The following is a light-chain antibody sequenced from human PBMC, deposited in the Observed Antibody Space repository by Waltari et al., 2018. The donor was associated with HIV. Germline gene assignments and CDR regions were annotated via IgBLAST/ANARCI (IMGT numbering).Light chain of an antibody. CDR2: DSS. V-gene: IGKV1D-16*01. CDR3: QQYKSYPLT. CDR1: QGITSW. Sequence: DIQMTQSPSSLSAYVGDRVTITCRASQGITSWVAWYQHKPGKAPRSLIYDSSNLQSGVPSRFSGSGSGTNFTLLISNLQPEDLATYYCQQYKSYPLTFGGGTKVEIK. J-gene: IGKJ4*01.